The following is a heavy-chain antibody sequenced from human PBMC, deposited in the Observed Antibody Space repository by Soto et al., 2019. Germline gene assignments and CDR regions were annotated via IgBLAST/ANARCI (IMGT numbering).Heavy chain of an antibody. D-gene: IGHD5-12*01. CDR3: TRCGYSGYDQPHYYYYYYMDV. J-gene: IGHJ6*03. V-gene: IGHV3-73*01. CDR1: GFTFSGSA. CDR2: IRSKANSYAT. Sequence: GGSLRLSCAASGFTFSGSAMHWVRQASGKGLEWVGRIRSKANSYATAYAASVKGRFTISRDDSKNTAYLQMNSLKTEDTAVYYCTRCGYSGYDQPHYYYYYYMDVWGKGTTVTVSS.